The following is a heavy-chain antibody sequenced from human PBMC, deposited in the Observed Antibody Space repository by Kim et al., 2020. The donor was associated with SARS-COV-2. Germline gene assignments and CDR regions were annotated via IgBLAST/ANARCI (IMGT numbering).Heavy chain of an antibody. CDR3: ARVYKTGLAWGAFDI. CDR1: GGSVSSGSYY. D-gene: IGHD3-16*01. J-gene: IGHJ3*02. Sequence: SETLSLTCTVSGGSVSSGSYYWSWIRQPPGKGLEWIGYIYYSGSTNYNPSLKSRVTISVDTSKNQFSLKLSSVTAADTAVYYCARVYKTGLAWGAFDIWGQGTMVTVSS. V-gene: IGHV4-61*01. CDR2: IYYSGST.